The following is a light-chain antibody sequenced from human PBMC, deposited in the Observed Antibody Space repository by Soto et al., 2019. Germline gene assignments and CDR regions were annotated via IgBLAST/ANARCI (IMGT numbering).Light chain of an antibody. J-gene: IGKJ4*01. V-gene: IGKV3-20*01. CDR3: HQWADSPLS. CDR1: QSVRNNY. CDR2: GAV. Sequence: EIVLTQSPGTLSLSPGERATLSCRASQSVRNNYLAWYQQQPGQTPRLLIYGAVTRATGIPNRFSGSGSGTDFNLTISSLEPEDFSVYYCHQWADSPLSFGGGTKVEIK.